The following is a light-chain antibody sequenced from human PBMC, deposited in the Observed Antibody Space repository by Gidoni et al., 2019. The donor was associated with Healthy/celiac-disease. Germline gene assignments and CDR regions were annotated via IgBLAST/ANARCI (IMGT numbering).Light chain of an antibody. J-gene: IGKJ2*01. CDR3: QQDNTYPYT. Sequence: DIQMTQSPFTLSASVGDRVTITCRASQSISSWLAWYQQKPGKAPKLLIYKASSLEGGVPSRFSGSGSGTDFTLTISSLQPDDFATYYCQQDNTYPYTFGQGTKLEIK. V-gene: IGKV1-5*03. CDR1: QSISSW. CDR2: KAS.